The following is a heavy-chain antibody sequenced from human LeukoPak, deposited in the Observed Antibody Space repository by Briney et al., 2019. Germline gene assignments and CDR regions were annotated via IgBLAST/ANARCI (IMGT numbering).Heavy chain of an antibody. J-gene: IGHJ4*02. CDR3: AKDGYYDSSGVLDY. V-gene: IGHV3-9*01. CDR1: GFTFDYYS. CDR2: ISWNSGTI. D-gene: IGHD3-22*01. Sequence: GGALGLSCAASGFTFDYYSMHWVRQAPGEGLGWVSGISWNSGTIDYADSVKGRFTISRDNAKNSLYLQMNSLRAEDTALYYCAKDGYYDSSGVLDYWGQGTLVTVSS.